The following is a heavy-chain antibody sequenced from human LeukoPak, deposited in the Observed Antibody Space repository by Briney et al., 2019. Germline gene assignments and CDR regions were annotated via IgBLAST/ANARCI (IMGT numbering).Heavy chain of an antibody. V-gene: IGHV4-38-2*02. CDR3: ARASGYNWNHGSDY. CDR1: GDSIRSVHYY. J-gene: IGHJ4*02. D-gene: IGHD1-14*01. CDR2: IYHSGNT. Sequence: ASETLSLTCSVSGDSIRSVHYYWGWIRQPPGKGLEWIGSIYHSGNTYYNPSLKSRVFISLDPSKNQFSLMLSSVTAADTAVYYCARASGYNWNHGSDYWGQGSLVTVSS.